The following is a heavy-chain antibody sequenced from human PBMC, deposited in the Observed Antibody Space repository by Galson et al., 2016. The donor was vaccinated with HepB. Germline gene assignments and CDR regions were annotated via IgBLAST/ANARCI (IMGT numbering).Heavy chain of an antibody. CDR1: GFTFSQYA. CDR3: ARRNFASGVIMYHFDR. V-gene: IGHV3-30-3*01. J-gene: IGHJ4*02. D-gene: IGHD2-21*01. CDR2: ISYDGINT. Sequence: SLRLSCAASGFTFSQYAMHWVRQAPGKGLEWVSLISYDGINTFYADSVKGRFTISRDNLRNTLYPHMTNLRSQDTDMYYCARRNFASGVIMYHFDRWGQGTLVTVPS.